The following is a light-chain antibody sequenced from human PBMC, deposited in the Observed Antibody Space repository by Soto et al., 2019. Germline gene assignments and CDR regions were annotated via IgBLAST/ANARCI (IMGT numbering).Light chain of an antibody. CDR3: QYYDSSLSGYVV. J-gene: IGLJ2*01. CDR2: GNS. CDR1: SSNIGAGYD. Sequence: QSVLTQPPSVSGAPGQRVTISCTGSSSNIGAGYDVHWYQQLPGTAPKLLIYGNSNRPSGVPDRFSGSKSGTSASLAITGLQAEDEADYYCQYYDSSLSGYVVFGGGTKLTVI. V-gene: IGLV1-40*01.